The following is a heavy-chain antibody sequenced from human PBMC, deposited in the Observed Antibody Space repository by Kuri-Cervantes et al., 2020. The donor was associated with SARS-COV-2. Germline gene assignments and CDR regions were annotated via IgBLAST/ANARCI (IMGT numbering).Heavy chain of an antibody. CDR1: GFTFDDYG. CDR3: ARHYGDYTLPLYYFDY. D-gene: IGHD4-17*01. Sequence: GVLKISCAASGFTFDDYGMSWVRQAPGKGLEWVSGINWNGGSTGYADSVKGRFTISRDNAKNSLYLQMNSLRAEDTALYYCARHYGDYTLPLYYFDYWGQGTLVTVSS. V-gene: IGHV3-20*04. J-gene: IGHJ4*02. CDR2: INWNGGST.